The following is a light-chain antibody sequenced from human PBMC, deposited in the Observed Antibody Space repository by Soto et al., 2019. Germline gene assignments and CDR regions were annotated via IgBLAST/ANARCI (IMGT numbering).Light chain of an antibody. J-gene: IGLJ2*01. CDR2: LNNDGSH. CDR3: QTWGTGFQV. V-gene: IGLV4-69*01. CDR1: SGHSSYA. Sequence: QSVLTQSPSASASLGASVKLTCTLSSGHSSYAIAWHQKQPGKGPRYLMDLNNDGSHTKGDGIPDRFSGSSSGAERYLIISSLQAEEEADYYWQTWGTGFQVFGGGTKLTVL.